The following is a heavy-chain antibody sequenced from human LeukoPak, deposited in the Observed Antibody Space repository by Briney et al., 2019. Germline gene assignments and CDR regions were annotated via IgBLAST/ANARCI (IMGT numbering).Heavy chain of an antibody. Sequence: PSETLSLTCTVSGGSVSSYYWSWIRQPPGKGLEWIGYIYYSGSTYYNPSLKSRVTISVDTSKNQFSLKLSSVTVADTAVYYCARRRREGLGEPVFDYWGKEPRVTVSS. J-gene: IGHJ4*02. CDR1: GGSVSSYY. V-gene: IGHV4-59*04. D-gene: IGHD3-16*01. CDR3: ARRRREGLGEPVFDY. CDR2: IYYSGST.